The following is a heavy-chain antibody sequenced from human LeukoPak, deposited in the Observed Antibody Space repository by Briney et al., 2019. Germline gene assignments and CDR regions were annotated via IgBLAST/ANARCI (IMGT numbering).Heavy chain of an antibody. Sequence: GGSLRLSCAASGFTFSDYYMSWIRQAPGKGLEWVSYISSSGSTIYYADSVKGRFTISRDNAKNSLHLQMNSLRAEDTAVYYCARGGTTYYDFWSGYHDSSMDVWGKGTTVTVSS. CDR3: ARGGTTYYDFWSGYHDSSMDV. D-gene: IGHD3-3*01. J-gene: IGHJ6*03. CDR2: ISSSGSTI. V-gene: IGHV3-11*04. CDR1: GFTFSDYY.